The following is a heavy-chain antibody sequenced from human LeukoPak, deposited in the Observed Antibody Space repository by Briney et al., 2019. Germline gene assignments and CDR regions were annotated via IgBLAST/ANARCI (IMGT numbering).Heavy chain of an antibody. CDR3: ASRPSVLRYFDWLTY. V-gene: IGHV4-34*01. J-gene: IGHJ4*02. CDR2: INHSGST. D-gene: IGHD3-9*01. CDR1: GGSFSGYY. Sequence: SETLSLTCAVYGGSFSGYYWSWIRQPPGKGLEWIGEINHSGSTNYNPSLKSRVTISVDTSKNQFSLKLSSVTAADTAVYYCASRPSVLRYFDWLTYWGQGTLVTVSS.